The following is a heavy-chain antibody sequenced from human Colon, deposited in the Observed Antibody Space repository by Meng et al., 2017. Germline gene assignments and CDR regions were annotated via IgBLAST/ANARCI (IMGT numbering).Heavy chain of an antibody. J-gene: IGHJ4*02. CDR2: IYYSGST. V-gene: IGHV4-61*01. CDR1: GGSVSSGSYY. CDR3: ARGASDYDFDY. Sequence: GPLQEAGPGLVRPSETLSLTCTVSGGSVSSGSYYWSWIRQPPGKGLEWIGYIYYSGSTNYNPSLKSRVTISVDTSKNQFSLKLSSVTAADTAVYYCARGASDYDFDYWGQGTLVTVSS. D-gene: IGHD3-22*01.